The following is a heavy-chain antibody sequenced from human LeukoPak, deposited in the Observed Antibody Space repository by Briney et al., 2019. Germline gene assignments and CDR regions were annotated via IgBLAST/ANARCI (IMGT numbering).Heavy chain of an antibody. CDR2: IHTSGST. CDR1: GGSISSYY. V-gene: IGHV4-4*07. CDR3: ATGPEGYSSAWYDY. Sequence: PSETLSLTCTVSGGSISSYYWSGIRRPAGKGLEWIGRIHTSGSTNYNPSLKSRVTMSVDTPNNQFSLKLKSVPAADTAVYYCATGPEGYSSAWYDYWGQGTLVTVAS. J-gene: IGHJ4*02. D-gene: IGHD6-19*01.